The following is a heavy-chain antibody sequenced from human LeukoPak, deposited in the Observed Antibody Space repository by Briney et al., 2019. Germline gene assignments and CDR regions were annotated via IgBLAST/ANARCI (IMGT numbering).Heavy chain of an antibody. V-gene: IGHV3-74*01. CDR1: GFTFNTYW. CDR3: ARAPRLPAAGFDL. J-gene: IGHJ4*02. Sequence: GGSLRLSCAASGFTFNTYWMHWVRQAPGKGLVWVSYINNDERSTRSADSVKGRFTISRYNAKNTLYLQMNSLRDEDTAVYFCARAPRLPAAGFDLWGQGTLVSVSS. CDR2: INNDERST. D-gene: IGHD2-2*01.